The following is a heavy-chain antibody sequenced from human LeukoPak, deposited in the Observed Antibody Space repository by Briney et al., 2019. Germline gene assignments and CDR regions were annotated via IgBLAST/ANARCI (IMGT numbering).Heavy chain of an antibody. D-gene: IGHD3-9*01. CDR3: ARGVVLTGYSYYYYYYYMDV. CDR2: INHSGST. CDR1: GGSFSGYY. J-gene: IGHJ6*03. Sequence: PSETLSLTCAVYGGSFSGYYWSWIRQPPGKGLEWIGEINHSGSTNYNPSLKSRVTISVDTSKNQFSLKLSSVTAADTAVYYCARGVVLTGYSYYYYYYYMDVWGKGTTVTVSS. V-gene: IGHV4-34*01.